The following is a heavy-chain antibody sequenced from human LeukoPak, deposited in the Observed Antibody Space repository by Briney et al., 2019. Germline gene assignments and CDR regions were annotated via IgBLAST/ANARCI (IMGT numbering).Heavy chain of an antibody. V-gene: IGHV4-39*01. Sequence: SDTLSLTCTDSGGSISNSSYYWGWIRQPPGKGLGRSGSIYYIVSTYYNPSLKSRVTISVDTSKNQFSLKLSSVTAGATAVYYCARRYDFWSGYFYYFDYWGQGTLVTVSS. CDR1: GGSISNSSYY. D-gene: IGHD3-3*01. CDR2: IYYIVST. J-gene: IGHJ4*02. CDR3: ARRYDFWSGYFYYFDY.